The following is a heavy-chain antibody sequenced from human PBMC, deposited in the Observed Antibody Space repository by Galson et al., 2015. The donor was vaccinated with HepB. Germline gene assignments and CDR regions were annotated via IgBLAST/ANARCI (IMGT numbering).Heavy chain of an antibody. CDR1: GFTFDDYA. J-gene: IGHJ3*02. CDR2: ISWNSGSI. Sequence: SLRLSCAASGFTFDDYALHWVRQAPGKGLEWVSGISWNSGSIGYADSVKGRFTISRDNAKNSLYLQMNSLRAEDTALYYCAKGYYYDSSGYYYDAFDIWGQGTMVTVSS. V-gene: IGHV3-9*01. CDR3: AKGYYYDSSGYYYDAFDI. D-gene: IGHD3-22*01.